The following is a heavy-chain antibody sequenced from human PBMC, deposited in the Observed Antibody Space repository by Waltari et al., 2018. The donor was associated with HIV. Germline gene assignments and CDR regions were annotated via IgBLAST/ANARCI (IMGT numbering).Heavy chain of an antibody. J-gene: IGHJ6*02. CDR1: GGSISSSSYY. V-gene: IGHV4-39*07. CDR2: IYYSGST. D-gene: IGHD6-13*01. Sequence: QLQLQESGPGLVKPSETLSLTCTVSGGSISSSSYYWGWIRQPPGKGLEWIGSIYYSGSTYYNPSLKSRVTISVDTSKNQFSLKLSSVTAADTAVYYCARAGIAAAGYYYYYGMDVWGQGTTVTVSS. CDR3: ARAGIAAAGYYYYYGMDV.